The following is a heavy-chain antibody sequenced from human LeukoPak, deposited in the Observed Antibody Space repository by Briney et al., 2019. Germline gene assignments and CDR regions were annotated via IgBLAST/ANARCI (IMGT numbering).Heavy chain of an antibody. CDR2: IYYSGST. J-gene: IGHJ4*02. V-gene: IGHV4-59*01. D-gene: IGHD5-18*01. CDR1: GGSISSYY. Sequence: PSETLSLTCTVSGGSISSYYWSWIRQPPGKGLEWIGYIYYSGSTNYNPSLKSRVTISVDTSKNQFSLKLSSVTAADTAVYYCAREPGTGYRYGSFDYWGQGTLVTVSS. CDR3: AREPGTGYRYGSFDY.